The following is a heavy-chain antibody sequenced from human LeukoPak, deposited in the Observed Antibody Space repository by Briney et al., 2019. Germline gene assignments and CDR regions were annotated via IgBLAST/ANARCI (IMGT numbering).Heavy chain of an antibody. CDR2: IYYSGST. V-gene: IGHV4-30-4*01. J-gene: IGHJ5*02. CDR1: GGSISSGDYY. CDR3: ARGIRVDTAMIWFDP. D-gene: IGHD5-18*01. Sequence: PSETLSLTCTVSGGSISSGDYYWSWIRQPPGKVLEWIGYIYYSGSTYYNPSLKSRVTISVDTSKNQFSLKLSSVTAADTAVYYCARGIRVDTAMIWFDPWGQGTLVTVSS.